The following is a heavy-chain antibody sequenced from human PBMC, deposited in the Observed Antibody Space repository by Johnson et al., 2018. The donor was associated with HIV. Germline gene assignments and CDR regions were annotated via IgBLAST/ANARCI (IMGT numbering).Heavy chain of an antibody. V-gene: IGHV3-30*03. CDR3: AAYYDFWSGSYTSGFDI. D-gene: IGHD3-3*01. CDR1: GLSFSNFG. CDR2: ISYDGSNK. Sequence: QVQLVESGGGLVQPGGSLTLSCVASGLSFSNFGIHWVRQAPGKGPEWVAVISYDGSNKYYADSVKGRFTIYRDNSKNTLYLQMNSLRAEDTAVYYCAAYYDFWSGSYTSGFDIWGQGTMVTVSS. J-gene: IGHJ3*02.